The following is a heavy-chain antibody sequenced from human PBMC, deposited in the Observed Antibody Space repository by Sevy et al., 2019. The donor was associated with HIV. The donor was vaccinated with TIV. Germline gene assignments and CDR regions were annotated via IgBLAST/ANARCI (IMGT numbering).Heavy chain of an antibody. CDR1: GFTFSSYS. D-gene: IGHD3-10*01. V-gene: IGHV3-21*01. J-gene: IGHJ3*02. CDR3: ARDGGGSIAFDI. CDR2: ISSSSSYI. Sequence: GGSLRLSCAASGFTFSSYSMNWVRQAPGKGLEWVSSISSSSSYIYYADSVKGRFTISRDNAKNSLYLQMNSPRAEDTAVYYCARDGGGSIAFDIWGQGTMVTVSS.